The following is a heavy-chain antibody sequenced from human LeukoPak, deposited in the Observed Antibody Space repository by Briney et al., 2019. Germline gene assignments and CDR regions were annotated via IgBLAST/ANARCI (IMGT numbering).Heavy chain of an antibody. CDR2: IYYSGST. J-gene: IGHJ6*02. Sequence: PSETLSLTCTVSGGSVSSYYWSWIRQPPGKGLEWIGYIYYSGSTNYNPSLKSRVTISVDTSKNQFSLKLSSVTAADTAVYYCARELSSGWYRGLMDVWGQGTTVTVSS. CDR1: GGSVSSYY. D-gene: IGHD6-19*01. V-gene: IGHV4-59*02. CDR3: ARELSSGWYRGLMDV.